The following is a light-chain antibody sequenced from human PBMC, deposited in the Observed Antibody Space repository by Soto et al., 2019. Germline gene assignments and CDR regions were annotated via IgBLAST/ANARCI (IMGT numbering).Light chain of an antibody. Sequence: DILMTQSPSILSASVGDTVTITCRASQSISKWVAWYQQRAGKAPTALIFDASNSEKGVPSRFSGSGSGTEFTLIISGLQPEDFATYYCYQYDSYPYTFGQGTKLEI. J-gene: IGKJ2*01. CDR3: YQYDSYPYT. CDR1: QSISKW. CDR2: DAS. V-gene: IGKV1-5*01.